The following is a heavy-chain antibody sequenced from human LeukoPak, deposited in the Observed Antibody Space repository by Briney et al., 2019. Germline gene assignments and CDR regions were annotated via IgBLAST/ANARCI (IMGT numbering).Heavy chain of an antibody. CDR2: IYYSGST. J-gene: IGHJ4*02. Sequence: SETLSLTCTVSGGSISSSSYYWGWIRQPPGKGLEWIGSIYYSGSTYYNPSLKSRVTISVDTSKNQFSLKLSSVTAAGTAVYYCASTIDGYNWDYWGQGTLVTVSS. V-gene: IGHV4-39*01. D-gene: IGHD5-24*01. CDR3: ASTIDGYNWDY. CDR1: GGSISSSSYY.